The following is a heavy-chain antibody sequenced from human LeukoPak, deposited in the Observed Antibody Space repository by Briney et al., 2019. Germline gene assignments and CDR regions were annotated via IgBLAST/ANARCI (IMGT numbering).Heavy chain of an antibody. J-gene: IGHJ3*01. Sequence: GRSLRLSCAASGFSFRLYGMHWARQAPGKGLEWVALMLYDGSGIYYADSVKGRFSVSRDNSNYMFYLQMTSLRAEDSAVYYCARDLASGNHPDGFDVWAQGTLVTVSS. CDR1: GFSFRLYG. D-gene: IGHD1-14*01. CDR3: ARDLASGNHPDGFDV. CDR2: MLYDGSGI. V-gene: IGHV3-33*05.